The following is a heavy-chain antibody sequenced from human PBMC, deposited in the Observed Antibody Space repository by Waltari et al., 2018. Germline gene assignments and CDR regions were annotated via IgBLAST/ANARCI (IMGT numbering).Heavy chain of an antibody. Sequence: QVQLVQSGAEVKKPGASVKVSCKASGYTFTGYYMHWVRQAPGQGLEWMGWINPNSGGTNYAQKFQGWVTMTRDTSISTAYMGLSRLRSDDTAVYYCAREVMYSSSSGDYYYGMDVWGQGTTVTVSS. CDR3: AREVMYSSSSGDYYYGMDV. D-gene: IGHD6-6*01. CDR1: GYTFTGYY. CDR2: INPNSGGT. J-gene: IGHJ6*02. V-gene: IGHV1-2*04.